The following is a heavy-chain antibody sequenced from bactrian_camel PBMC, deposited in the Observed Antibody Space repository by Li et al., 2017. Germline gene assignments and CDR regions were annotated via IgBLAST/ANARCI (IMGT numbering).Heavy chain of an antibody. CDR2: IDTDGST. J-gene: IGHJ4*01. Sequence: HVQLVESGGGSVQAGGSLRLSCIVSIYTYSTYRMAWFRQAPGKEREGVAAIDTDGSTYYGDSVKGRATISRDNAKNTVHLQMNSLKPEDTAVYYCAADHTGWVLDGCWGQGTQVTVS. V-gene: IGHV3S56*01. CDR1: IYTYSTYR. D-gene: IGHD5*01. CDR3: AADHTGWVLDGC.